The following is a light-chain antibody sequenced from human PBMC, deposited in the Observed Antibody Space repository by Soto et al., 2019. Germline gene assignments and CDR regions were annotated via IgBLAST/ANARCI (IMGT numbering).Light chain of an antibody. J-gene: IGKJ5*01. CDR2: TAS. CDR1: QDIITW. V-gene: IGKV1-12*01. CDR3: QQNDSFPIT. Sequence: DIQITQSPSSVTASVGYRFTITCRASQDIITWLAWYRQKPGKAPNLLIYTASNLQSGVPSRFSGSGSGTHFTLTISSLQPEDFGTYYCQQNDSFPITFGQGTRREIK.